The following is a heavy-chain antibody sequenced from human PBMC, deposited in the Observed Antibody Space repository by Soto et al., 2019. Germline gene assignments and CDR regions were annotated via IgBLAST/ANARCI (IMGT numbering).Heavy chain of an antibody. CDR3: ARSVAVPGAHIDY. J-gene: IGHJ4*02. CDR1: GGSISCSY. CDR2: VYYTGST. Sequence: SETLPLTCSVSGGSISCSYWSWIRQSPGKGLEWLGYVYYTGSTNYSPSLRSRVSISVDTSKNEFSLRLSSVTAADTAVYFCARSVAVPGAHIDYWGQGTQVTVSS. V-gene: IGHV4-59*01. D-gene: IGHD6-19*01.